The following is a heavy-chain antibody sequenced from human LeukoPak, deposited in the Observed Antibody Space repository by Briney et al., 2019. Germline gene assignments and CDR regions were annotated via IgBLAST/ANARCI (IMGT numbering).Heavy chain of an antibody. Sequence: SQTLSLTCTVSGGSISSGDYYWSWIRQPPGKGLEWIGYIYYSGSTYYNPSLKSRVTISVDTSKNQFSLKLSSVTAADTAVYYCARLYYYGSGLPAFDYWGQGTLVIVPP. CDR1: GGSISSGDYY. V-gene: IGHV4-30-4*01. D-gene: IGHD3-10*01. CDR2: IYYSGST. CDR3: ARLYYYGSGLPAFDY. J-gene: IGHJ4*02.